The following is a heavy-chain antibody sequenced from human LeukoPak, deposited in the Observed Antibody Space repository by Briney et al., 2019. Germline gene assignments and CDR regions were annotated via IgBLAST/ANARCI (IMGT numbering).Heavy chain of an antibody. Sequence: PSETLSLTCAVSGYSISSGYYWGWIRQPPGKGLEWIGSIYHSGSTYYNPSLKSRVTISVDTSKNQFSLKLSSVTAADTAVYYCARHVAYFGYGGEGYFDYWGQGTLVTVSS. J-gene: IGHJ4*02. CDR1: GYSISSGYY. V-gene: IGHV4-38-2*01. CDR3: ARHVAYFGYGGEGYFDY. D-gene: IGHD2-21*01. CDR2: IYHSGST.